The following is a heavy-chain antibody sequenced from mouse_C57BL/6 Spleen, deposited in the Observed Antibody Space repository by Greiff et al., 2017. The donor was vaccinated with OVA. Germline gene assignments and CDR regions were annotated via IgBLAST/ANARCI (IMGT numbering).Heavy chain of an antibody. CDR2: IRSKSNNYAT. D-gene: IGHD1-1*01. CDR3: VRQTTVVAFDY. Sequence: HLVESGGGLVQPKGSLKLSCAASGFSFNTYAMNWVRQAPGKGLEWVARIRSKSNNYATYYADSVKDRFTISRDDSESMLYLQMNNLKTEDTAMYYCVRQTTVVAFDYWGQGTTLTVSS. CDR1: GFSFNTYA. V-gene: IGHV10-1*01. J-gene: IGHJ2*01.